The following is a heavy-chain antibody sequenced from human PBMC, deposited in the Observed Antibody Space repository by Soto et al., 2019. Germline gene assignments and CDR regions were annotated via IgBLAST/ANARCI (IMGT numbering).Heavy chain of an antibody. V-gene: IGHV1-69*13. Sequence: VNVSCKACGGTFSSYAISWVRQAPGQGLEWMGGIIPISGTANYAQKFQGRVTITADESTSTAYMELSSLSSEDTAVYSCATTRTLLPDYWGQGTLVTVSS. D-gene: IGHD1-1*01. CDR3: ATTRTLLPDY. CDR1: GGTFSSYA. CDR2: IIPISGTA. J-gene: IGHJ4*02.